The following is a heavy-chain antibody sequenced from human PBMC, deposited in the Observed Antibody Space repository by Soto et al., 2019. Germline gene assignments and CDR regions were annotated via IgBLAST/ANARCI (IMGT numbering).Heavy chain of an antibody. V-gene: IGHV1-18*01. CDR2: ISAYNGNT. CDR3: ARGDYYGDYVGGGYYYGMDV. Sequence: ASVKVSCKASGYTFTSYGISWVRQAPGQGLEWMGWISAYNGNTNYAQKLQGRVTMTTDTSTSTAYMELRSLRSDDTAVYYCARGDYYGDYVGGGYYYGMDVWGQGTTVTVSS. J-gene: IGHJ6*02. CDR1: GYTFTSYG. D-gene: IGHD4-17*01.